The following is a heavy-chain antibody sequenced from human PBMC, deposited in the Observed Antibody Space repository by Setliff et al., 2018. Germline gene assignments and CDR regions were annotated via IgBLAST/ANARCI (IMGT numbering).Heavy chain of an antibody. CDR1: GYSFSNFW. CDR2: IEPTDSYT. CDR3: TRGGYDSRV. D-gene: IGHD2-2*01. V-gene: IGHV5-10-1*01. Sequence: GESLKISCKASGYSFSNFWINWVRQLPGKGLEWMGRIEPTDSYTNYSPSFQGHVTISIDKSITTAYLHWSSLKASDTAMYYCTRGGYDSRVWGQGTLVTVSS. J-gene: IGHJ4*02.